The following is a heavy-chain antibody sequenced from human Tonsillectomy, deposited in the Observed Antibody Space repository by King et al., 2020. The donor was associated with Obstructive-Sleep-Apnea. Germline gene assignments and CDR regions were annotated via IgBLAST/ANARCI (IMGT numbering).Heavy chain of an antibody. J-gene: IGHJ4*02. Sequence: QLVQSGAEVKKPGASVKVSCKASGYTFTSYGISWVRQAPGQGLEWMGWISAYNGNTNYAQKLQGRVTMTTDTSTSTAYMELRSLSSDDTAVYYCAGVKGDDYYDSSGYYPDWGQGTLVTVSS. V-gene: IGHV1-18*04. D-gene: IGHD3-22*01. CDR3: AGVKGDDYYDSSGYYPD. CDR2: ISAYNGNT. CDR1: GYTFTSYG.